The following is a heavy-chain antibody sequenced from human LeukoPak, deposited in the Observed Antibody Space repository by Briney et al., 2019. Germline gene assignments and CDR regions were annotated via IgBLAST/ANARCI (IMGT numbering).Heavy chain of an antibody. D-gene: IGHD1/OR15-1a*01. J-gene: IGHJ4*02. CDR3: ARDRHWTNDWVFDY. CDR2: INHSGST. CDR1: GGSFSGYY. Sequence: SETLSLTCAVYGGSFSGYYWSWIRQPPGKGLEWIGEINHSGSTNYNPSLKSRVTISVDTSKNQFSLKLSPVTAADTAVYYCARDRHWTNDWVFDYWGQGSLVTVSS. V-gene: IGHV4-34*01.